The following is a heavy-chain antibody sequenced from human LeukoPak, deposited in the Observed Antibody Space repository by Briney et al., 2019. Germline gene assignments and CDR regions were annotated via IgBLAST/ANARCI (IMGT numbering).Heavy chain of an antibody. CDR3: ARGVRTSSGYDSGI. Sequence: PGRSLRLSCAASGFTFDDYAMHWVRQAPGKGLEWVSGISWNSGNIGYADSVKGRFTISRDNAKNSLYLQMNSLRAEDTAVYYCARGVRTSSGYDSGIWGQGTMVTVSS. D-gene: IGHD5-12*01. V-gene: IGHV3-9*01. CDR2: ISWNSGNI. CDR1: GFTFDDYA. J-gene: IGHJ3*02.